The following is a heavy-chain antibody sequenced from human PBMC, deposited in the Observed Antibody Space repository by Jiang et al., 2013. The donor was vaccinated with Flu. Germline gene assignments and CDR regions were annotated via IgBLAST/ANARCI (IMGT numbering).Heavy chain of an antibody. J-gene: IGHJ4*02. Sequence: GLVKPSETLSLTCTVSGGSIGTSNNYWGWIRQPPGKGLEWIGSIYYSGHTYYNPSLKSRVTISVDTSRNQFFLKLSSVTAADTAVYYCFYGSGSFYSEDYWGQGTLVTVSS. D-gene: IGHD3-10*01. CDR2: IYYSGHT. CDR1: GGSIGTSNNY. V-gene: IGHV4-39*01. CDR3: FYGSGSFYSEDY.